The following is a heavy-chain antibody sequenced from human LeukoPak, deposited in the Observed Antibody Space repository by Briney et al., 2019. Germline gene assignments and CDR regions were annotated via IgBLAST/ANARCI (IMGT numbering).Heavy chain of an antibody. CDR3: ARVSWFPGTSYYYMDV. CDR1: GYSISSGYY. V-gene: IGHV4-61*01. J-gene: IGHJ6*03. CDR2: IHYSGTT. Sequence: TSETLSLTCTVSGYSISSGYYWGWIRQPPGKGLEWIGYIHYSGTTNYNPSLKSRVTISVDTSKNQFSLKLSSVTAADTAVYYCARVSWFPGTSYYYMDVWGKGTTVTVSS. D-gene: IGHD1-1*01.